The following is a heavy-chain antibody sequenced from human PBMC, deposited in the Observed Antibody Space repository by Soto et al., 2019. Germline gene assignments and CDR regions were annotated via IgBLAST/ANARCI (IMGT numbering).Heavy chain of an antibody. Sequence: GGSLRLSCAASGFTFSNFPMYWVRQAPGEGQGLRRGKGLEWVSAISGPGGNTYYTDSVKGRFSISRDNSKNTLYLQMNSLRAEDTAVYYCAKDRLYPYWGQGTLVTVSS. CDR2: ISGPGGNT. CDR1: GFTFSNFP. J-gene: IGHJ4*02. CDR3: AKDRLYPY. V-gene: IGHV3-23*01. D-gene: IGHD2-2*02.